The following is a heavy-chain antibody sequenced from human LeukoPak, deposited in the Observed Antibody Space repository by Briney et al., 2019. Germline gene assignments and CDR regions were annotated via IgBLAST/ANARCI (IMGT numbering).Heavy chain of an antibody. Sequence: SETLSLTCAVYGGSFSGFYWSWIRQPAGKGLEWIGRIYTSGSTNYNPSLKSRVTMSVDTSKNQFSLRLSSVTAADTAVYYCARGGGDYGDLANDYWGQGTLVTVS. CDR1: GGSFSGFY. V-gene: IGHV4-59*10. D-gene: IGHD4-17*01. CDR3: ARGGGDYGDLANDY. J-gene: IGHJ4*02. CDR2: IYTSGST.